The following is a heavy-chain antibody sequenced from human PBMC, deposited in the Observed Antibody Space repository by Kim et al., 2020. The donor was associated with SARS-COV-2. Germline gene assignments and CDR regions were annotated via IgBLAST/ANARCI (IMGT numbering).Heavy chain of an antibody. CDR2: FDPEDGET. V-gene: IGHV1-24*01. D-gene: IGHD5-18*01. CDR1: GYTLTELS. Sequence: ASVKVSCKVSGYTLTELSMHWVRQAPGKGLEWMGGFDPEDGETIYAQKFQGRVTMTEDTSTDTAYMELSSLRSEDTAVYYCATIGGYSPELWFDPWGQGTLVTVSS. J-gene: IGHJ5*02. CDR3: ATIGGYSPELWFDP.